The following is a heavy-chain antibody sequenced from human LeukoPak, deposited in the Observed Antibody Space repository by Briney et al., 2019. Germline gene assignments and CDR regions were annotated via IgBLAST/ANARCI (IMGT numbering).Heavy chain of an antibody. CDR2: IYHSGST. CDR1: GYSISSGYY. V-gene: IGHV4-38-2*02. J-gene: IGHJ4*02. CDR3: ARAPGRIAALRGYYFDY. D-gene: IGHD6-6*01. Sequence: SETLSLTCTVSGYSISSGYYWGWIRQPPGKGLEWIGSIYHSGSTYYNPSLKSRVTISVDTSKNQFSLKLSSVTAADTAVYYCARAPGRIAALRGYYFDYWGQGTLVTVSS.